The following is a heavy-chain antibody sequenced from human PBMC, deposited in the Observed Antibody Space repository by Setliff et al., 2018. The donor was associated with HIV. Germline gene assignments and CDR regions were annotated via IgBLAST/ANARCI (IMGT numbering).Heavy chain of an antibody. J-gene: IGHJ6*03. CDR3: AREIQFSATTYYYYYMDD. CDR2: IYASGRT. V-gene: IGHV4-4*07. CDR1: GGSISSYY. Sequence: KPSATLSLTCTVSGGSISSYYWSWIRQPAGKGLEWIGRIYASGRTNYNPSLKSRVTLSVDTSKNQFSLKVTSVTAADTAVYYCAREIQFSATTYYYYYMDDWGRGTTVTVSS. D-gene: IGHD5-18*01.